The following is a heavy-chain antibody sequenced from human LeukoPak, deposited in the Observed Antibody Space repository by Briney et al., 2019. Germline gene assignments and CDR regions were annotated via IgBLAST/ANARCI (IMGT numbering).Heavy chain of an antibody. J-gene: IGHJ3*02. V-gene: IGHV3-66*01. CDR3: ARDLYDSSGEDAFDI. Sequence: PGGSLRLSCAASGFTVSSNYMSWVRQAPGKGLEWVSVIYSGGSTYYAGSVKGRFTISRDNSKNTLYLQMNSLRAEDTAVYYCARDLYDSSGEDAFDIWGQGTMVTVSS. CDR2: IYSGGST. CDR1: GFTVSSNY. D-gene: IGHD3-22*01.